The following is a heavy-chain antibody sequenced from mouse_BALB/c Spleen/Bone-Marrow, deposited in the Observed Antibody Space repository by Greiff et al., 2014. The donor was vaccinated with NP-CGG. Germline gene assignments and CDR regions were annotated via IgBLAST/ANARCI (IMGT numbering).Heavy chain of an antibody. CDR1: GYSFTGYN. J-gene: IGHJ1*01. CDR2: IDPYYGGT. Sequence: EVQRVESGPELEKPGASVKISCKASGYSFTGYNINWVKQTNGKSLEWIGNIDPYYGGTDYNQKFKGKATLTVDRSSSTAYMQLKSLTSDDSAVYYCARVGDNRHFDVWGAGTTVTVSS. CDR3: ARVGDNRHFDV. V-gene: IGHV1-39*01. D-gene: IGHD3-3*01.